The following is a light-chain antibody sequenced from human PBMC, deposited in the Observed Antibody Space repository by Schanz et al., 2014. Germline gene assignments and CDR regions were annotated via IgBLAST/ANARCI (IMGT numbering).Light chain of an antibody. J-gene: IGKJ2*01. V-gene: IGKV3-20*01. CDR1: QSVSSY. CDR3: QQYGTSYT. CDR2: GAF. Sequence: EIVLTQSPATLSLSPGERATLSCRASQSVSSYLAWYQQKPGQAPRLLIYGAFDRATGIPDRFSGSGSGTDFTLTISRLEPEDFAVYYCQQYGTSYTFGQGTKLEIK.